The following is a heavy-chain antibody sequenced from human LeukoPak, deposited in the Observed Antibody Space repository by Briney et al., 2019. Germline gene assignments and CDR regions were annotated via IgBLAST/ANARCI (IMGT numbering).Heavy chain of an antibody. CDR3: ARVPRGILRLGELSYAFDI. V-gene: IGHV1-8*03. CDR2: MNPNSGNT. J-gene: IGHJ3*02. CDR1: GGTFSSYA. D-gene: IGHD3-16*02. Sequence: ASVTVSFKASGGTFSSYAISWVRQATGQGLEWMGWMNPNSGNTGYSQKFQGRVTITRDTSASTAYMELSSLRSEDTAVYYCARVPRGILRLGELSYAFDIWGQGTMVTVSS.